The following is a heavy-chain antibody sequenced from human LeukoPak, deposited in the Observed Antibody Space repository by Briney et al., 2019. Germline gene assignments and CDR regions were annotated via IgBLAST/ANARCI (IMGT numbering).Heavy chain of an antibody. CDR2: IIPIFGTA. Sequence: APVKVSCKASGGTFSSYAISWVRQAPGQGLEWMGGIIPIFGTANYAQKFQGRVTITADGSTSTAYMELSSLRSEDTAVYYCARAYDFWSGYQYYMDVWGKGTTVTVSS. D-gene: IGHD3-3*01. CDR3: ARAYDFWSGYQYYMDV. V-gene: IGHV1-69*13. J-gene: IGHJ6*03. CDR1: GGTFSSYA.